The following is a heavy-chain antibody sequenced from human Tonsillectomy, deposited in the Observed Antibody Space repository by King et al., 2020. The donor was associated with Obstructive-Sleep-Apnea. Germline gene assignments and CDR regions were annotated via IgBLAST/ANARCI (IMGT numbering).Heavy chain of an antibody. V-gene: IGHV3-11*05. CDR2: ITISGSYK. CDR3: ARGRSRGVIQDFFDN. CDR1: GFTFSDYY. Sequence: VQLVESGGGLVKPGGSLRLACAASGFTFSDYYMSWIRQTPGKGLEWVSYITISGSYKNYADSVKGRFTFSRDNAKKSLYLQLTSVRVEDSAVYFCARGRSRGVIQDFFDNWGQGTLVTVSS. D-gene: IGHD3-10*01. J-gene: IGHJ4*02.